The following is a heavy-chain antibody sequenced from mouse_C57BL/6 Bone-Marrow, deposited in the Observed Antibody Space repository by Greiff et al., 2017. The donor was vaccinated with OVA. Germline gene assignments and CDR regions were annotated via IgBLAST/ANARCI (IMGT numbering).Heavy chain of an antibody. J-gene: IGHJ4*01. CDR2: INPSTGGT. D-gene: IGHD2-2*01. CDR1: GYSFTGYY. CDR3: ASYYGYLYAMDY. Sequence: EVQLQQSGPELVKPGASVKISCKASGYSFTGYYMNWVKQSPEKSLEWIGEINPSTGGTTYNQKFKAKATLTVDKSSSTAYMQLKSLTSEDSAVYYCASYYGYLYAMDYWGQGTSVTVSS. V-gene: IGHV1-42*01.